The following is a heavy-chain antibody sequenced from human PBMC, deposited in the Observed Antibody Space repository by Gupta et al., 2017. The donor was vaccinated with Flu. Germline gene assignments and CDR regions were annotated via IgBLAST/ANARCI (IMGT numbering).Heavy chain of an antibody. J-gene: IGHJ5*02. Sequence: APGKGLEWVANIKQDGSEKYYLDSVKGRFTISRDNAKNSLYLQMNSLRAEDTAVYYCARHSSSWYSTKNWFDPWGQGTLVTVSS. V-gene: IGHV3-7*01. D-gene: IGHD6-13*01. CDR3: ARHSSSWYSTKNWFDP. CDR2: IKQDGSEK.